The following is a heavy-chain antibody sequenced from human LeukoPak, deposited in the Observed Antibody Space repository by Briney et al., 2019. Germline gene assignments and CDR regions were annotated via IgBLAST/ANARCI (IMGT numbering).Heavy chain of an antibody. CDR3: AREGPWPVDY. J-gene: IGHJ4*02. V-gene: IGHV3-74*01. CDR2: ITNDGSST. Sequence: PGGSLRLSCAASGFTFSTYWMHWVRQAPGKGLVWVSRITNDGSSTSYADSVKGRFTISRDNAKNILYLQMNSLRAEDTAVYYCAREGPWPVDYWGQGTLVTVSS. CDR1: GFTFSTYW.